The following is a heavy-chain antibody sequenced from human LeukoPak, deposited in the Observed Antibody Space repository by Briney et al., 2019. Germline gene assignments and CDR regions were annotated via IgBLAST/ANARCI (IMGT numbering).Heavy chain of an antibody. V-gene: IGHV3-23*01. J-gene: IGHJ4*02. CDR3: ARYYYDSSRGAY. CDR1: GFTLSSYA. CDR2: ISAVGGNT. D-gene: IGHD3-22*01. Sequence: GGSLRLSCAASGFTLSSYAMIWVRQAPGKGLEWVSGISAVGGNTYYADSVKGRFTISRDNARNTLFLQMNSLRAEDTAVYYCARYYYDSSRGAYWGQGTLVTVSS.